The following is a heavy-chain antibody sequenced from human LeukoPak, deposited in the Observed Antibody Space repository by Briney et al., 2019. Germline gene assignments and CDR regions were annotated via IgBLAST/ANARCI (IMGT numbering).Heavy chain of an antibody. D-gene: IGHD6-13*01. CDR1: GFTFSSYA. CDR2: ISYDGSNK. V-gene: IGHV3-30*04. J-gene: IGHJ5*02. Sequence: GESLRLSCAASGFTFSSYAMHWVRQAPGKGLEWVAVISYDGSNKYYADSVKGRFTISRDNSKNTLYLQMNSLRAEDTAVYYCASPGGIAAAGVPDWFDPWGQGTLVTVSS. CDR3: ASPGGIAAAGVPDWFDP.